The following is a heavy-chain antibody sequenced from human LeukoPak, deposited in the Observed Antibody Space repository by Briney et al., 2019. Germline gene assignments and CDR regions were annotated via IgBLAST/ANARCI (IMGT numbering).Heavy chain of an antibody. CDR1: GFTFDDYA. J-gene: IGHJ4*02. CDR3: AKDMGDFWSGYYPSGYFDY. D-gene: IGHD3-3*01. CDR2: ISWNSGSI. Sequence: GGSLRLSCAASGFTFDDYAMHWVRQAPGKGLEWVSGISWNSGSIGYADSVKGRFTISRDNAKNSLYLQMNSLRAEDTALYYCAKDMGDFWSGYYPSGYFDYWGQGTLVTDSS. V-gene: IGHV3-9*01.